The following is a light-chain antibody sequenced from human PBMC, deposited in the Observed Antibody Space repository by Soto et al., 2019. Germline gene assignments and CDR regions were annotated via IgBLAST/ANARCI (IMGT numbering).Light chain of an antibody. V-gene: IGLV2-14*01. CDR3: GSYTSSSTRV. CDR1: SSDVGGYNY. J-gene: IGLJ1*01. Sequence: QSVLTQPASVSGSTGQSITISCTGNSSDVGGYNYVSWYQQHPGKAPKLMIYDVSNRPSGVSDRFSGSKSGNTASLTISGLQAEDEADYYCGSYTSSSTRVFGTGTKVTVL. CDR2: DVS.